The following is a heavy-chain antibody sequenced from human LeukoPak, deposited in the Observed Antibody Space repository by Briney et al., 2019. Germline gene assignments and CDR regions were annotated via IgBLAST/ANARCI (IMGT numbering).Heavy chain of an antibody. CDR3: ARDGRYCSGGSCYSAYGCWFDP. CDR1: GYTFTSYY. J-gene: IGHJ5*02. V-gene: IGHV1-46*01. CDR2: INPSGGST. Sequence: ASVKVSCKASGYTFTSYYMHWVRQAPGQGPEWMGIINPSGGSTSYAQKFQGRVTMTRDTSTSTVYMELSSLRSEDTAVYYCARDGRYCSGGSCYSAYGCWFDPWGQGTLVTVSS. D-gene: IGHD2-15*01.